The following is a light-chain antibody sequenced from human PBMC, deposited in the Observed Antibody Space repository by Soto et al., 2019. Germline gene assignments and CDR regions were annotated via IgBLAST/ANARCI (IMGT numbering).Light chain of an antibody. J-gene: IGKJ4*01. CDR3: QQRSNWPLT. V-gene: IGKV3-11*01. CDR2: DAS. Sequence: EVVLTQSPATLSLSPGERATLSCRASQSVTTFLAWYQQQPGQAPRLLIYDASNRATGIPARFSGSGSGTDFTLTISSLEPEDFAVYYCQQRSNWPLTFGGATKVEIK. CDR1: QSVTTF.